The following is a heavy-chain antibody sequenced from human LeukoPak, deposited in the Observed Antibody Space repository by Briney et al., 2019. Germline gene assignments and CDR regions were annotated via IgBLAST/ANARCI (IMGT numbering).Heavy chain of an antibody. CDR3: ARDATTAVGWVYMDV. CDR2: ITNSGGST. V-gene: IGHV3-23*01. CDR1: GFTFNNYA. J-gene: IGHJ6*03. Sequence: GGSLRLSCAASGFTFNNYAMNWVRQAPGKGLEWVSAITNSGGSTYYADSVKGRFTISRDNSKNTLYLQMNSLTAEDTGLYYCARDATTAVGWVYMDVWGKGTTVTISS. D-gene: IGHD6-13*01.